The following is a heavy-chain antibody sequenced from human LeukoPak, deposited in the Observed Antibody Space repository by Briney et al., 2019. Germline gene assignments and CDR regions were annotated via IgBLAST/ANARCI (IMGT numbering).Heavy chain of an antibody. J-gene: IGHJ5*02. CDR2: INHSGST. CDR3: ARGRRYFDWLLNHRGSYNWFDP. V-gene: IGHV4-34*01. D-gene: IGHD3-9*01. Sequence: SETLSLTCAVYGGSFSGYYWSWIRQPPGKGLEWIGEINHSGSTNYNPSLKSRVTISVDTSKNQFSLKLSSVTAADTAVYYCARGRRYFDWLLNHRGSYNWFDPWGQGTLVTVSS. CDR1: GGSFSGYY.